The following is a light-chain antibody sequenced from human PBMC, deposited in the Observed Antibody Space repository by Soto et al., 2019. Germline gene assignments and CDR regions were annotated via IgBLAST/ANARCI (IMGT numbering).Light chain of an antibody. V-gene: IGLV2-14*01. Sequence: QSALTQPASVSGSPGQSITISCTGTSSDVGGYNFVSWYQQHPGKAPKVMIFEVTNRPSEVSNRFSGSKSGNTASLTISGLQAEDEADYYCSSYSSSSTYVFGTGTKVTVL. CDR1: SSDVGGYNF. CDR3: SSYSSSSTYV. J-gene: IGLJ1*01. CDR2: EVT.